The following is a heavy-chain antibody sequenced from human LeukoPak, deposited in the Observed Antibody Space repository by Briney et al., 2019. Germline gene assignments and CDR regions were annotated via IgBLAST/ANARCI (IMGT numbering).Heavy chain of an antibody. CDR3: ARVGRGPTFDY. D-gene: IGHD5-12*01. CDR2: INSDGSST. Sequence: GGSLRLSCAASGFTFSSYWMHWVRQAPGKGLVWVSRINSDGSSTSYADSVKGRFTISRGNAKNTLYLQMNSLRAEDTAVYYCARVGRGPTFDYWGQGTLVTVSS. J-gene: IGHJ4*02. V-gene: IGHV3-74*01. CDR1: GFTFSSYW.